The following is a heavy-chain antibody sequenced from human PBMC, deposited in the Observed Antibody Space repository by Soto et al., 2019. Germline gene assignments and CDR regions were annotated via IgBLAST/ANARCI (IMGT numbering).Heavy chain of an antibody. V-gene: IGHV1-69*01. CDR2: IIPIFGTA. J-gene: IGHJ1*01. CDR3: AGGGLTMIVAGAAEDFQH. D-gene: IGHD3-22*01. CDR1: GGTFSSYA. Sequence: QVQLVQSGAEVKKPGSSVKVSCKASGGTFSSYAISWVRQAPGQGLEWMGGIIPIFGTANYAQKFQGRVTITADESTSTAYMELSSLRSEDTAVYYCAGGGLTMIVAGAAEDFQHWGQGTLVTVSS.